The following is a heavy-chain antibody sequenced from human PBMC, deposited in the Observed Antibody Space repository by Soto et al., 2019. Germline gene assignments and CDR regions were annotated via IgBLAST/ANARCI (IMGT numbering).Heavy chain of an antibody. CDR3: ARDLSTEPPDWYFDL. Sequence: QVQLVQSGAEVKKPGSSVKVSCKASGGTFSSYTISWVRQAPGQGLEWMGRIIPILGIANYAQKFQGRVTITADKSTSTAYMELSSLRSEDTAVYSCARDLSTEPPDWYFDLWGRGTLVTVSS. D-gene: IGHD2-21*02. CDR2: IIPILGIA. J-gene: IGHJ2*01. CDR1: GGTFSSYT. V-gene: IGHV1-69*08.